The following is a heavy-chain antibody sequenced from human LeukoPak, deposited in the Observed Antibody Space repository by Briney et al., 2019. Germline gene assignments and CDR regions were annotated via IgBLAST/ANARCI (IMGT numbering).Heavy chain of an antibody. CDR2: IWYDGSNK. V-gene: IGHV3-33*06. Sequence: PGGSLRLSCAASGFTFSSYGMHWVRQAPGKGLEWVAVIWYDGSNKYYADSVKGRFTISRDNSKNTLYLQMNSLRAEDTAVYYCAKDRQMITFGGWGENYFDYWGQGTLVTVSS. D-gene: IGHD3-16*01. CDR3: AKDRQMITFGGWGENYFDY. J-gene: IGHJ4*02. CDR1: GFTFSSYG.